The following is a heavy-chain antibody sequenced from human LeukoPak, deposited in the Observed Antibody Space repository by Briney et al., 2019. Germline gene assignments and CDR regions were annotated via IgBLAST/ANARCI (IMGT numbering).Heavy chain of an antibody. CDR3: ARTANGWYFDY. CDR2: IYYSGST. J-gene: IGHJ4*02. V-gene: IGHV4-31*03. D-gene: IGHD6-19*01. Sequence: SQTLSLTCTVSGGSISSGGYYWSWIRQHPGKGLEWIGYIYYSGSTYYNPSLKSRVTISVDTSKNQFSLRLSSVTAADTAVYYCARTANGWYFDYWDQGTLVTVSS. CDR1: GGSISSGGYY.